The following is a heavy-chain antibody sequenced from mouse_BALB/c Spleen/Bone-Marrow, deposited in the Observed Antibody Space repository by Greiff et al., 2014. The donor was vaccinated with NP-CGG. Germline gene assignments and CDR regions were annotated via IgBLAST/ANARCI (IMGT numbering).Heavy chain of an antibody. CDR2: IYPGGGNT. CDR3: ARPPYYYGSSYYWYFDV. J-gene: IGHJ1*01. D-gene: IGHD1-1*01. V-gene: IGHV1-84*02. CDR1: GYTFTDYC. Sequence: QVQLQQSGPELVKPGASVKISCKASGYTFTDYCINWVKQKPGQGLEWIGWIYPGGGNTKYNEKFKGKATLTVDTSSSTAYMQLSSLTSEDTAVYFCARPPYYYGSSYYWYFDVWGAGTTVTVSS.